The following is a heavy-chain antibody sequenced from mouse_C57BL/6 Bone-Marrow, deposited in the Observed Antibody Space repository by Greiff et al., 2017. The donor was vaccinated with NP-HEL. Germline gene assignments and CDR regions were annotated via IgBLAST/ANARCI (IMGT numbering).Heavy chain of an antibody. J-gene: IGHJ4*01. Sequence: VMLVESGPELVKPGASVKISYKASGYAFSSSWMNWVKQRPGKGLAWIGRLYPGDGDTNYNGKFKGKATLTADKSSSTAYMQLSSLTSEDSAVYFCARRSNYIYAMDYWGQGTSVTVSS. D-gene: IGHD2-5*01. CDR2: LYPGDGDT. CDR3: ARRSNYIYAMDY. CDR1: GYAFSSSW. V-gene: IGHV1-82*01.